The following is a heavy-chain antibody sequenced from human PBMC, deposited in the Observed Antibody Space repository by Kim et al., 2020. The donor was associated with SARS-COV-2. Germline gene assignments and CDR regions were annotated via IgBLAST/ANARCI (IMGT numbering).Heavy chain of an antibody. D-gene: IGHD3-3*01. CDR2: IKQDGSEK. Sequence: GGSLRLSCAASGFTFSSYWMSWVRQAPGKGLEWVANIKQDGSEKYYVDSVKGRFTISRDNAKNSLYLQMNSLRAEDTAVYYCARDQRYDFWSHYGMDVWGQGTTVTVSS. J-gene: IGHJ6*02. CDR1: GFTFSSYW. V-gene: IGHV3-7*03. CDR3: ARDQRYDFWSHYGMDV.